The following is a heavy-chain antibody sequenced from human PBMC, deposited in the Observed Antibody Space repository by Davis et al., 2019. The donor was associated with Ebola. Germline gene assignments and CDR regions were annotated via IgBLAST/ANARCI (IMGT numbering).Heavy chain of an antibody. CDR2: IYYSGST. J-gene: IGHJ6*02. CDR1: GGSISSYY. CDR3: ARPHQRGYSGYGWMDV. Sequence: SETLSLTCTVSGGSISSYYWSWIRQPPGKGLEWIGYIYYSGSTNYNPSLKSRVTISVDTSKNQFSLKLSSVTAADTAVYYCARPHQRGYSGYGWMDVWGQGTTVTVSS. V-gene: IGHV4-59*08. D-gene: IGHD5-12*01.